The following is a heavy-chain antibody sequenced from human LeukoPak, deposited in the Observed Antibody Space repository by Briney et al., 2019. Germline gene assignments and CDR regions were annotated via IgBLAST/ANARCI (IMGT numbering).Heavy chain of an antibody. CDR1: GYTFTSYD. D-gene: IGHD6-6*01. CDR3: AGPSAVGRGYYYYGMDV. V-gene: IGHV1-8*01. CDR2: MNPNSGNI. Sequence: ASVKVSCKASGYTFTSYDINWVRQATGQGLEWMGWMNPNSGNIGYAQKFQGRVTMTRNTSISTAYMELSSLRSEDTAVYYCAGPSAVGRGYYYYGMDVWGQGTTVTVSS. J-gene: IGHJ6*02.